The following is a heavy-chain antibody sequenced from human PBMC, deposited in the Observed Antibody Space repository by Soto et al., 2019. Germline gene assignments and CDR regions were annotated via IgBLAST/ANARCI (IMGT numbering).Heavy chain of an antibody. CDR3: ARDPGYSYGYN. V-gene: IGHV1-18*01. J-gene: IGHJ4*02. CDR2: ISAYNGNT. D-gene: IGHD5-18*01. CDR1: GYTFTSYG. Sequence: ASVKVSCKASGYTFTSYGISWVRQAPGQGLEWMGWISAYNGNTNYAQKLQGRVTITRDTSASTAYMELSSLRSEDTAVYYCARDPGYSYGYNWGQGTLVTSPQ.